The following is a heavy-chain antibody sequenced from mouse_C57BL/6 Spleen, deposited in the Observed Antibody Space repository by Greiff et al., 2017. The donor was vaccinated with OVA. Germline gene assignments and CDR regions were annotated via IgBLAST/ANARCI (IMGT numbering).Heavy chain of an antibody. CDR2: IDPSDSET. CDR3: ARLSGSSLYYFDY. J-gene: IGHJ2*01. Sequence: QVQLQQPGAELVRPGSSVKLSCKASGYTFTSYWMHWVKQRPIQGLEWIGNIDPSDSETHYNQKFKDKATLTVDKSSSTAYMQLSSLTSEDSAVYYCARLSGSSLYYFDYWGQGTTLTVSS. D-gene: IGHD1-1*01. V-gene: IGHV1-52*01. CDR1: GYTFTSYW.